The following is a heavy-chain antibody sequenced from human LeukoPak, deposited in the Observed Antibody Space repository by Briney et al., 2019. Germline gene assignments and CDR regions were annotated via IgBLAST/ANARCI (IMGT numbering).Heavy chain of an antibody. CDR2: IIPIFGTA. CDR3: ASGMYCSGGSCYSRPLSSHYYYYGMDV. V-gene: IGHV1-69*13. CDR1: GGTFSSYA. D-gene: IGHD2-15*01. J-gene: IGHJ6*02. Sequence: SVKVSCKASGGTFSSYAISWVRQAPGQGLEWLGGIIPIFGTANYAQKFQGRVTITADETTTTTYMELSSLRSEDTAVYYCASGMYCSGGSCYSRPLSSHYYYYGMDVWGQGTTVTVSS.